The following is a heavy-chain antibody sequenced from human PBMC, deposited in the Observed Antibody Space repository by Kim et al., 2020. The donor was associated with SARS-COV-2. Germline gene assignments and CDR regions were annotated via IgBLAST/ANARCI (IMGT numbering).Heavy chain of an antibody. CDR3: ARARTGSLYYYFGMDV. J-gene: IGHJ6*02. D-gene: IGHD1-1*01. Sequence: SVKVSCKTSGGTFGNYGFAWVRLAPGQGLEWMGGIIPVSDTRDYAQKFQGRLTFTADGSTSTAYMELTTLKSDDTAMYYCARARTGSLYYYFGMDVWGPGTTVTVSS. CDR1: GGTFGNYG. CDR2: IIPVSDTR. V-gene: IGHV1-69*13.